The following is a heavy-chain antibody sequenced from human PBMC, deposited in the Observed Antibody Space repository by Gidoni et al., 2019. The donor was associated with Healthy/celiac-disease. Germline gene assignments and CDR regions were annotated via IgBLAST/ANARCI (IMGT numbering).Heavy chain of an antibody. V-gene: IGHV4-31*03. Sequence: QVQLQESGPGLVKPSQTLSLTCTVSGGFISSGGYYWSWIRQHPGKGLEWIGYIYYSGSTYYNPSLKSRVTISVDTSKNQFSLKLSSVTAADTAVYYCARETMVRGVITFDYWGQGTLVTVSS. J-gene: IGHJ4*02. CDR3: ARETMVRGVITFDY. D-gene: IGHD3-10*01. CDR1: GGFISSGGYY. CDR2: IYYSGST.